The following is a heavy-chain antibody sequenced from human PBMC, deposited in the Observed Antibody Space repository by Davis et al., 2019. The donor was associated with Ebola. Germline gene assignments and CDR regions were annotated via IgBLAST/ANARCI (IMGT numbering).Heavy chain of an antibody. CDR3: ARAPYYGDYDY. CDR2: ISSNGGST. CDR1: GFTFSSYA. V-gene: IGHV3-64*04. J-gene: IGHJ4*02. Sequence: GGSLRLSCSASGFTFSSYAMHWVRQAPGKGLEYVSAISSNGGSTYYADSVKGRFTISRDNAKNSLYLQMNSLRAEDTAVYYCARAPYYGDYDYWGQGTLVTVSS. D-gene: IGHD4-17*01.